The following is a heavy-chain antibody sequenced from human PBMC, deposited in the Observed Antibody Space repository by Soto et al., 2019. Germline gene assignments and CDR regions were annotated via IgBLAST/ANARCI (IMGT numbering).Heavy chain of an antibody. CDR2: INSDGSHT. CDR1: GFTFFAYR. J-gene: IGHJ5*01. Sequence: EVQLVESGGGLVQPGGSLRLSCAASGFTFFAYRINWVRQVPGKGLVWVSRINSDGSHTSYADSVRGRFTISRDNSKNTVYRQMNSLTAEDTAVYYWAKEGDYGDYAVANWFDSWGQGSLVTFSS. CDR3: AKEGDYGDYAVANWFDS. V-gene: IGHV3-74*01. D-gene: IGHD4-17*01.